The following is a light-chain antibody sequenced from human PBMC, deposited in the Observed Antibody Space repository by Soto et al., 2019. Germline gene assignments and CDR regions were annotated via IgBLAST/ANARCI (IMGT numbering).Light chain of an antibody. CDR2: DAS. Sequence: IVLTQSPATLSLSPGERATLSCRASQRVSSYLAWYQQKPGQAPRLLIYDASNRATGIPARFSGSGSGTDFTLTISSLEPEDFAVYYCQQRSNWFLTFGGGTKVEIK. CDR1: QRVSSY. V-gene: IGKV3-11*01. J-gene: IGKJ4*01. CDR3: QQRSNWFLT.